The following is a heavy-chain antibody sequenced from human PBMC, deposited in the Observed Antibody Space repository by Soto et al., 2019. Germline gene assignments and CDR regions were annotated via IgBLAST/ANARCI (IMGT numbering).Heavy chain of an antibody. J-gene: IGHJ4*02. D-gene: IGHD3-22*01. V-gene: IGHV4-61*01. CDR1: GGSVTSSSYF. Sequence: QVQLQESGPGLVKPSETLSLTCTVSGGSVTSSSYFWSWIRQPPGKGLEWIGWIYYTGNTNYNPARKGRGPISIATANDQFSLRLSSVSAADTAVYHCARQYDLDSGGYHYHFDQWGQGALVTVSS. CDR3: ARQYDLDSGGYHYHFDQ. CDR2: IYYTGNT.